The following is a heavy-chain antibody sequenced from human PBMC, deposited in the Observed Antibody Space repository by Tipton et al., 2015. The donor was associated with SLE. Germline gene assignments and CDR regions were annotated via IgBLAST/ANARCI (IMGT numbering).Heavy chain of an antibody. CDR2: ICDSGTT. J-gene: IGHJ2*01. CDR3: ARWMYDVRIGTPYWFFDF. D-gene: IGHD2-8*01. Sequence: TLSLTCTVSGGSISGYCWSWIRQPPGKGLEWIGYICDSGTTNHNPPLKSRVTISEDTSKNQVSVMLRSATAADTAVYFCARWMYDVRIGTPYWFFDFWGRGTLVTVSS. V-gene: IGHV4-59*01. CDR1: GGSISGYC.